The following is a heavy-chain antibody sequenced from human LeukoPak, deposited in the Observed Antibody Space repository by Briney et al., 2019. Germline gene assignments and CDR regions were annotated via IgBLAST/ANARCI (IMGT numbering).Heavy chain of an antibody. J-gene: IGHJ6*03. CDR2: INHSGST. Sequence: SETLSLTCAVYGGSFSGYYWNWIRQPPGKGLEWVGEINHSGSTNYYQSPKSRISISVDTSHNQFYLTLRSVTAADTAGYYCARSFLDTAMVIAGRNDYYYYYMAVWGKGTTVTVSS. CDR3: ARSFLDTAMVIAGRNDYYYYYMAV. D-gene: IGHD5-18*01. V-gene: IGHV4-34*01. CDR1: GGSFSGYY.